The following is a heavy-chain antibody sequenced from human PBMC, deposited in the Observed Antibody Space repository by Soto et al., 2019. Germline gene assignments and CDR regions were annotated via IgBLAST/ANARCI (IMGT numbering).Heavy chain of an antibody. J-gene: IGHJ6*02. V-gene: IGHV4-59*01. Sequence: SETLSLTCTVSGGPIRSYCWSWIRQPPGKGLEWIGYIYDSGNTDYNPSLKSRVTISVDTSKNQFSLKLSSVTTAATAVYYCARGGAKYYYESSRHSHNSMHFRGQRPTVT. CDR3: ARGGAKYYYESSRHSHNSMHF. CDR1: GGPIRSYC. D-gene: IGHD3-22*01. CDR2: IYDSGNT.